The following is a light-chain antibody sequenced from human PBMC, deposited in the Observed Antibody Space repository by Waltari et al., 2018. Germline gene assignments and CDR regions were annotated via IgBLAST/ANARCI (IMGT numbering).Light chain of an antibody. CDR1: SSNFGAGYD. V-gene: IGLV1-40*01. CDR3: QSFDTGLGGSV. CDR2: ENS. Sequence: QSVLTQPPSVSGAPGQRVTISCTGTSSNFGAGYDVHWYQHLPGRAPKLLIKENSNGPPGVPDRFSGSKAGTVASLAITGLQPEDEADYYCQSFDTGLGGSVCGTGTKVSVL. J-gene: IGLJ1*01.